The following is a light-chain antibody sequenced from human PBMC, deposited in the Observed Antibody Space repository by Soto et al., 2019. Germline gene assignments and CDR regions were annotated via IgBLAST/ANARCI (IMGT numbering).Light chain of an antibody. Sequence: QSALTQPASVSGSPGQSITISCTGTSSDVGGYNNVSWYQQHPGKAPKLMIYDVSYRPSGVSDRFSGSKSGNTASLTISGLQSEDEADYYCDSYTSGSSYVVGTGTKLTVL. V-gene: IGLV2-14*01. CDR3: DSYTSGSSYV. CDR2: DVS. CDR1: SSDVGGYNN. J-gene: IGLJ1*01.